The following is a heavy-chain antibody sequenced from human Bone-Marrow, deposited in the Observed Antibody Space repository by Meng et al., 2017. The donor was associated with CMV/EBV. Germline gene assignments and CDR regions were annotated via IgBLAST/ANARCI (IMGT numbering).Heavy chain of an antibody. CDR2: NSAYNGNT. Sequence: ASALDICKAAGYTFTSYGISWVLQAPGQGLEWMGWNSAYNGNTNYAQKLQGRVTMTTDTSTSTSYMELRSLRSDDTAVYYCARGGGSYRVDDYWGHGTLVTVSS. CDR3: ARGGGSYRVDDY. D-gene: IGHD1-26*01. J-gene: IGHJ4*01. V-gene: IGHV1-18*01. CDR1: GYTFTSYG.